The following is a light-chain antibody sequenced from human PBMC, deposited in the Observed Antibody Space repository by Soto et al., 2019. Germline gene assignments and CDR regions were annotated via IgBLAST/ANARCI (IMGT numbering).Light chain of an antibody. J-gene: IGLJ2*01. Sequence: QSALTQPATVSGSPGQSITISCTGTSSDVGGYNYVSWYQQHPGKVPKLMIYDVTNRPSGVSNRFSGSKSGNTASLTISGLQAEDEANYYCSSYTSSSTLFGGGTKLTVL. V-gene: IGLV2-14*01. CDR2: DVT. CDR3: SSYTSSSTL. CDR1: SSDVGGYNY.